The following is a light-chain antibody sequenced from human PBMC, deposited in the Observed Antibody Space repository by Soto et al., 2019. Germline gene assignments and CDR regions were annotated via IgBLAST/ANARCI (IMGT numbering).Light chain of an antibody. Sequence: QSVLTQPASVSGSPGQSITISCTGTSSDVGSYNLVSWYQQHPGKAPKLMIYEGSKRPSGVSNRFSGSKSGNTASLTISGLQAEDEADYYCCSYARNNTYVFGIGTKLTVL. CDR2: EGS. CDR3: CSYARNNTYV. J-gene: IGLJ1*01. V-gene: IGLV2-23*01. CDR1: SSDVGSYNL.